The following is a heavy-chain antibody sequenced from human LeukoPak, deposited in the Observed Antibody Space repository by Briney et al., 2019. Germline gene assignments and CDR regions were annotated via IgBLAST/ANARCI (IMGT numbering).Heavy chain of an antibody. V-gene: IGHV3-23*01. D-gene: IGHD1-26*01. Sequence: PGGSLRLSCAASGFTFNSYDMNWVRQAPGTGLEWGSVISSSGTITFYSDSVKGRFTISRDTSKNTPYPQMNSLMAEATTIYFCAKLTIYYDGLDYGGKGTLVTVSS. CDR2: ISSSGTIT. CDR3: AKLTIYYDGLDY. CDR1: GFTFNSYD. J-gene: IGHJ4*02.